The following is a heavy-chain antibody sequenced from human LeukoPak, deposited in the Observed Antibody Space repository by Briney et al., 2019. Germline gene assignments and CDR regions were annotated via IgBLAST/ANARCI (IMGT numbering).Heavy chain of an antibody. V-gene: IGHV3-48*01. Sequence: PGGSLRLSGAASGFTFSSYSMNWVRQAPGKGLEWISYISSSGDSIYYADSVKGRFTISRDNSKNTLYLQMNSLRAEDTAVYYCAKPSYGGKVNYWGQGTLVTVSS. CDR3: AKPSYGGKVNY. J-gene: IGHJ4*02. CDR1: GFTFSSYS. CDR2: ISSSGDSI. D-gene: IGHD4-23*01.